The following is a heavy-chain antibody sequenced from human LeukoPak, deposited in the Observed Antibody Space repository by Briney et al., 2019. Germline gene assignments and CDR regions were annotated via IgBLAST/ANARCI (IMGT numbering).Heavy chain of an antibody. D-gene: IGHD6-13*01. CDR3: ARDFKRMAAAGPFDY. J-gene: IGHJ4*02. CDR2: IWYDGSNK. V-gene: IGHV3-33*08. Sequence: GGSLRLSCAASGFTFSSYSMNWVRQAPGKGLEWVAVIWYDGSNKYYADSVKGRFTISRDNSKNTLYLQMNSLRAEDTAVYYCARDFKRMAAAGPFDYWGQGTLVTVSS. CDR1: GFTFSSYS.